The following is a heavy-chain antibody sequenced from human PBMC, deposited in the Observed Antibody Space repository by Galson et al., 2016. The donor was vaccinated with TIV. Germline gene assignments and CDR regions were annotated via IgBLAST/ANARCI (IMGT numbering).Heavy chain of an antibody. CDR1: NYA. D-gene: IGHD4-23*01. Sequence: NYAMHWVRQAPGKGLEWVSGISGSGGITYFADSVKGRFTISRDNSMNTLYLQLNSLRAEDTAVYYCAKRRNYGGDSFENWGQGTMVTVSS. CDR3: AKRRNYGGDSFEN. CDR2: ISGSGGIT. V-gene: IGHV3-23*01. J-gene: IGHJ3*02.